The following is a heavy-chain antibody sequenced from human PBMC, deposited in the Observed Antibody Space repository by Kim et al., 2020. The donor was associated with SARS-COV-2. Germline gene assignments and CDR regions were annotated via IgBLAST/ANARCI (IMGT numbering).Heavy chain of an antibody. Sequence: GRFTISRDNSKNTLYLQMNSLRAEDTAVYYCAKEITIFGVVIKREGWFDPWGQGTLVTVSS. V-gene: IGHV3-23*01. D-gene: IGHD3-3*01. CDR3: AKEITIFGVVIKREGWFDP. J-gene: IGHJ5*02.